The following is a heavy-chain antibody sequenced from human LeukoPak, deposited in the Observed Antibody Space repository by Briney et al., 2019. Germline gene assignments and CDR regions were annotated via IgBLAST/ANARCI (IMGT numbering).Heavy chain of an antibody. V-gene: IGHV3-30*04. CDR1: GFTFSSYA. D-gene: IGHD4-23*01. CDR3: ASSPHGGNTYYYYGMDV. J-gene: IGHJ6*02. Sequence: GGSLRLSCAASGFTFSSYAMHWVRQAPGKGLEWVAVISYDGSNKYYADSVKGRFTISRDNSKNTLYLQMNSLRAEDTAVYYCASSPHGGNTYYYYGMDVWGQGTTVTVSS. CDR2: ISYDGSNK.